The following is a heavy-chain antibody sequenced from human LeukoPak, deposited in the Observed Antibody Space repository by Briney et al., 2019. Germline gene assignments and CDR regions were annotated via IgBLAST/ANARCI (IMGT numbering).Heavy chain of an antibody. CDR3: ARQRPMITFGGVIVRLDFDY. CDR1: GGSFSGYY. D-gene: IGHD3-16*02. J-gene: IGHJ4*02. CDR2: INHSGST. V-gene: IGHV4-34*01. Sequence: SETLSLTCAVYGGSFSGYYWSRIRQPPGKGLEWIGEINHSGSTNYNPSLKSRVTISVDTSKSQFSLKLSSVTAADTAVYYCARQRPMITFGGVIVRLDFDYWGQGTLVTVSS.